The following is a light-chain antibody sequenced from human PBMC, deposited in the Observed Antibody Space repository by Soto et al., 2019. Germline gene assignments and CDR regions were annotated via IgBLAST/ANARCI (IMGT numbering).Light chain of an antibody. CDR1: QSVSSF. V-gene: IGKV3-11*01. CDR2: DAS. Sequence: EIVLTQSPATLSLSPGERATLSCRASQSVSSFLAWYQQKPGQAPRLLIYDASNRATGIPARFSGSGSGTDFTLTISCLEPEDLAVYYCQQRSNLWTFGQGTKVDIK. J-gene: IGKJ1*01. CDR3: QQRSNLWT.